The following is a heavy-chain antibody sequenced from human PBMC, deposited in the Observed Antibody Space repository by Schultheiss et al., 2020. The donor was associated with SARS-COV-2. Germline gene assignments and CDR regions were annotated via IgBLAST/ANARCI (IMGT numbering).Heavy chain of an antibody. J-gene: IGHJ4*02. CDR3: ARGGVECSGGSCYRETSFDY. D-gene: IGHD2-15*01. V-gene: IGHV1-69*13. Sequence: SVKVSCKASGGTFSSYAISWVRQAPGQGLEWMGGIIPIFGTANYAQKFQGRVTITADESTSTVYMELSSLRSDDTAVYYCARGGVECSGGSCYRETSFDYWGQGTLVTVSS. CDR2: IIPIFGTA. CDR1: GGTFSSYA.